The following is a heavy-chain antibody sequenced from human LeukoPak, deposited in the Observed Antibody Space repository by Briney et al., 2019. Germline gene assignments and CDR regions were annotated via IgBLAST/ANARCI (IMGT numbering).Heavy chain of an antibody. D-gene: IGHD1-26*01. CDR2: IYTSGST. CDR1: GGSISGYY. J-gene: IGHJ4*02. CDR3: ARENSASYREFDY. V-gene: IGHV4-4*07. Sequence: QSSETLSLTCTVSGGSISGYYWSWIRQPAGKGLEWIGRIYTSGSTNYNASLKSRVSMSVDTSKNQFSLKLSSVTAADTAVFYCARENSASYREFDYWGQGTLVTVSS.